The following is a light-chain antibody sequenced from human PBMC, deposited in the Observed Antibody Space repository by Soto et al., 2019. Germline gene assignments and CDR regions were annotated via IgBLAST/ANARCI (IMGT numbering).Light chain of an antibody. CDR2: LNSDGSH. CDR3: QTWGTGIQV. CDR1: SGHSSYA. V-gene: IGLV4-69*01. J-gene: IGLJ1*01. Sequence: QSVLTQSPSASASLGASVKLTCTLSSGHSSYAIAWHQQQPEKGPRYLMKLNSDGSHSKGDGIPDRFSGSSSGAERYLTISSLQSEDEGDYYCQTWGTGIQVFGTGTKLTVL.